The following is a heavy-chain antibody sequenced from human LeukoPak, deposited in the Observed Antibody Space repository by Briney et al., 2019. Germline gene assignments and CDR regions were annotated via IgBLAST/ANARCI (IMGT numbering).Heavy chain of an antibody. D-gene: IGHD1-26*01. J-gene: IGHJ6*03. CDR3: ARDPYSGNYGNYYYYYMDV. V-gene: IGHV3-7*01. Sequence: GGSLRLSCAASGFTFSSYSMNWVRQAPGKGLEWVANMNQDGSESYYVDSVKGRFTISRDNAKNSLYLQMNSLGPEDTAVYYCARDPYSGNYGNYYYYYMDVWGKGTTVTISS. CDR2: MNQDGSES. CDR1: GFTFSSYS.